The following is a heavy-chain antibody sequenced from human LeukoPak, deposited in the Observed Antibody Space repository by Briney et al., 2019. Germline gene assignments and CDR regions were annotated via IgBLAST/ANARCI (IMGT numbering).Heavy chain of an antibody. J-gene: IGHJ4*02. Sequence: SGPTLVNPTQTLTLTCTFSDFSLTTFGMHIHWICQPPGRALEWLARIDWDGETFYRASLKTRLSISKDTYKNQVVLTLTNLDPLDTARYYCARRRDGYHFDHWGQGTPVTVSS. D-gene: IGHD5-24*01. V-gene: IGHV2-70*04. CDR3: ARRRDGYHFDH. CDR2: IDWDGET. CDR1: DFSLTTFGMH.